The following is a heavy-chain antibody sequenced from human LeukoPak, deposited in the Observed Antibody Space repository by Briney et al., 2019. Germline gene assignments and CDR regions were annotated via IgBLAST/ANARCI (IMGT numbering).Heavy chain of an antibody. CDR2: MNPNSGNT. Sequence: GASVKVSCKASGYTFTSYDINWVRQAPGQGLEWMGWMNPNSGNTGYAQKFQGRVTMTRNTSIGTAYMELSSLRSEDTAVYYCARGISPPPPDYGVFDAFDIWGQGTMVTVSS. V-gene: IGHV1-8*01. CDR3: ARGISPPPPDYGVFDAFDI. J-gene: IGHJ3*02. D-gene: IGHD4-17*01. CDR1: GYTFTSYD.